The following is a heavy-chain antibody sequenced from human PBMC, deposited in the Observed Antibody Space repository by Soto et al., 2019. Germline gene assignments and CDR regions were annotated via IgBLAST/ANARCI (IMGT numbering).Heavy chain of an antibody. Sequence: SETLSLTCTVSGGSISSYYWSWIRQPPGKGLEWIGYIYYSGSTNYNPSLKSRVTISVDTSKNQFSLKLSSVTAADTAVYYCASLYYDILTGYSTGYYYYGMDVWGQGTTVTVSS. CDR3: ASLYYDILTGYSTGYYYYGMDV. J-gene: IGHJ6*02. V-gene: IGHV4-59*01. CDR1: GGSISSYY. D-gene: IGHD3-9*01. CDR2: IYYSGST.